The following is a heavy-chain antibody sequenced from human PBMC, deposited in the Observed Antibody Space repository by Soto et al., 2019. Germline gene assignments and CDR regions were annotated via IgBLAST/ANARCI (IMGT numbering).Heavy chain of an antibody. D-gene: IGHD6-13*01. V-gene: IGHV3-72*01. CDR3: GRAKDSTWTDHAIDV. Sequence: EVQLVESGGGLVQPGGSLRLSCAASGFIFSDHYMDWVRQAPGKGLEWVGRIRNKANTYTTEYAASVKGRFTISRDDSKKSLYLQMNSLESEDTAVYYCGRAKDSTWTDHAIDVWGQGTMLTVSS. J-gene: IGHJ3*01. CDR1: GFIFSDHY. CDR2: IRNKANTYTT.